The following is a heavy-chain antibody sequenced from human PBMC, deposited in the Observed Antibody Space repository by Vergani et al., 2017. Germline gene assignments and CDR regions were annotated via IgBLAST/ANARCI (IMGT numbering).Heavy chain of an antibody. D-gene: IGHD2-2*01. CDR1: GFTFSSYS. V-gene: IGHV3-48*01. Sequence: EVQLLESGGGLVQPGGSLRLSCAASGFTFSSYSMNWVRQAPGKGLEWVSYISSSSSTIYYADSVKGRFTISRDNAKNSLYLQMNSLRAEDTAVYYCARWDIVVVPAAIPYYYYYGMDVWGQGTTVTVSS. J-gene: IGHJ6*02. CDR3: ARWDIVVVPAAIPYYYYYGMDV. CDR2: ISSSSSTI.